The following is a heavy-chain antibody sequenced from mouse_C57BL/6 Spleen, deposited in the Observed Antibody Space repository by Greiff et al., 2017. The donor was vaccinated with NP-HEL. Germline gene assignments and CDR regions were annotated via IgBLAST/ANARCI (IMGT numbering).Heavy chain of an antibody. J-gene: IGHJ2*01. CDR2: IDPSDSET. D-gene: IGHD1-1*01. V-gene: IGHV1-52*01. CDR3: ARFYYYGSSLDY. Sequence: VQLQQPGAELVRPGSSVKLSCKASGYTFTSYWMHWVKQRPIQGLDWIGNIDPSDSETHYNQKFKDKATLTVDKSSSTAYMQLSSLTSEDSAVYYCARFYYYGSSLDYWGQGTTLTVSS. CDR1: GYTFTSYW.